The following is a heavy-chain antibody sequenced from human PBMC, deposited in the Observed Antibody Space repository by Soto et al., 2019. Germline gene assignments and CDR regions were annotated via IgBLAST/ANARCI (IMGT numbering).Heavy chain of an antibody. V-gene: IGHV4-61*01. CDR2: IYYSGST. CDR1: GGSVSSGSYY. J-gene: IGHJ4*02. CDR3: AREGYYDSSVFDY. D-gene: IGHD3-22*01. Sequence: SETLSLTCTVSGGSVSSGSYYWSWIRQPPGKGLEWIGYIYYSGSTNYNPSLKSRVTISVDTSKNQFSLKLSSVTAADTAVYYCAREGYYDSSVFDYWGQGTLVTVSS.